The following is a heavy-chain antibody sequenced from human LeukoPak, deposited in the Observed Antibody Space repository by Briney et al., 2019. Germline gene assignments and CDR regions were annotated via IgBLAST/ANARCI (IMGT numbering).Heavy chain of an antibody. D-gene: IGHD2-21*02. J-gene: IGHJ4*01. CDR3: ARGSTSTAPGWVY. V-gene: IGHV3-23*01. CDR1: GFYITDYA. CDR2: VSGNGDTK. Sequence: PGGSLRLSCAASGFYITDYAMSWARQAPGKGLEWLSAVSGNGDTKDYVDSVKGRFTISRDNSRNTVHLQIDNLRTEDTAVYYCARGSTSTAPGWVYWGHGTPVTVSS.